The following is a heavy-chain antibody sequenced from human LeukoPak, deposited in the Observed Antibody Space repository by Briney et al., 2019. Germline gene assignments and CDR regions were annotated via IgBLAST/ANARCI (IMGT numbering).Heavy chain of an antibody. V-gene: IGHV4-30-4*01. CDR1: GGSISSGDYY. D-gene: IGHD6-13*01. Sequence: PSQTLSLTCSVSGGSISSGDYYWSWIRQPPGKGLEWIGYIYYRGSTYNNPSLKSRVTISVDTSKNQFSLKLSSVTAADTAVYYCACYSSSWYSRLNWFDPWGQGTLVTVSS. CDR3: ACYSSSWYSRLNWFDP. CDR2: IYYRGST. J-gene: IGHJ5*02.